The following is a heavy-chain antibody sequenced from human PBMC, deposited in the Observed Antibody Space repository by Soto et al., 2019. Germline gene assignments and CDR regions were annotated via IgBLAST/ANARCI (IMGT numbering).Heavy chain of an antibody. J-gene: IGHJ4*02. CDR3: VRFYHGSETAESTEGY. CDR2: IYQSGNT. Sequence: QVQLQRSGPRLVKPSETLSLTCAVSGGSISTTNWWIWVRQAPGKGLEWIGEIYQSGNTNYNPSLKRRATTSVDKSKNQFGLKVTAGTAADTAISYCVRFYHGSETAESTEGYWGQGPPVTVSS. D-gene: IGHD2-2*01. V-gene: IGHV4-4*02. CDR1: GGSISTTNW.